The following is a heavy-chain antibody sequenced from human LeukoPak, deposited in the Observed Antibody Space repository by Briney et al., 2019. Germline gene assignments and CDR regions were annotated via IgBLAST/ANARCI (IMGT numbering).Heavy chain of an antibody. CDR3: AREGPAGGDFDY. J-gene: IGHJ4*02. CDR1: GGTFSSYA. Sequence: WASVKVSCKASGGTFSSYAISWVRQAPGQGLEWMGGIIPIFGTANYAQKFQGRVTITTDESTSTAYMELSSLRSEDTAVYYCAREGPAGGDFDYWGQGTLVTVSS. CDR2: IIPIFGTA. V-gene: IGHV1-69*05. D-gene: IGHD1-14*01.